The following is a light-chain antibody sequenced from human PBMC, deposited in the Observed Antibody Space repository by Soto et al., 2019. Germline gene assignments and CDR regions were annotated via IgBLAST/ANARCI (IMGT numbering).Light chain of an antibody. Sequence: QSVLTQPPSASGSPGRSVTIPCTGTYSDIGAYNYVSWYQQRPGEARKLIIYEVSKRPSGVPDRIFAPTSGNPASLTVSGLPADDEANYYCSSFKGTNSFVFGTGTKVTVL. CDR1: YSDIGAYNY. J-gene: IGLJ1*01. CDR3: SSFKGTNSFV. V-gene: IGLV2-8*01. CDR2: EVS.